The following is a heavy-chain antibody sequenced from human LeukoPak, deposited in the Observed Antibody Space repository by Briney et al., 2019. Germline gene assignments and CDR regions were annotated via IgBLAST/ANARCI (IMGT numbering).Heavy chain of an antibody. CDR2: INHSGST. J-gene: IGHJ6*03. D-gene: IGHD1-26*01. Sequence: SETLSLTCAVYGGSFSGYYWSWIRQPPGKGLEWIGEINHSGSTNYNPSLKSRVTISVDTSRNQFSLKLSSVTAADTAVYYCARLISGSYRYYYYYYMDVWGKGTTVTISS. CDR3: ARLISGSYRYYYYYYMDV. CDR1: GGSFSGYY. V-gene: IGHV4-34*01.